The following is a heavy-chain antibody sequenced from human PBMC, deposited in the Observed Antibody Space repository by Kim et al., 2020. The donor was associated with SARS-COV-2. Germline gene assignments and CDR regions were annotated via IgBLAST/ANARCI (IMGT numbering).Heavy chain of an antibody. CDR2: SYYTGST. Sequence: SETLSLTCSVSGGSISSSTYFWTWIRQPAGKGLEWIGRSYYTGSTNYNPSLESRVTISLDASKNQFSLKLTSVTAADTAVYYCATLWGSLDYWGQGSLVTVSS. CDR3: ATLWGSLDY. J-gene: IGHJ4*02. CDR1: GGSISSSTYF. D-gene: IGHD7-27*01. V-gene: IGHV4-61*02.